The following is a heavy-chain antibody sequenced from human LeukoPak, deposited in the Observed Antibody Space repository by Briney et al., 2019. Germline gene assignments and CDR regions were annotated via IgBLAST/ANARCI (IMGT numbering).Heavy chain of an antibody. V-gene: IGHV3-9*01. CDR1: GFTFDDYA. J-gene: IGHJ6*02. Sequence: GRSLRLSCAASGFTFDDYAMHWVRQAPGKGPEWVSGISWNSGNIGYADSVKGRFTISRDNAKNSLYLQMNSLRAEDTALYYCAKDLKSWYHYYAMDVWGQGTTVTVSS. CDR3: AKDLKSWYHYYAMDV. D-gene: IGHD6-13*01. CDR2: ISWNSGNI.